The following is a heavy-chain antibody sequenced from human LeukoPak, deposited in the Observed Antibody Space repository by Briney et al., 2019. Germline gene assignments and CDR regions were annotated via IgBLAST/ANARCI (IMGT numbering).Heavy chain of an antibody. CDR1: GFTFSSYA. V-gene: IGHV3-23*01. D-gene: IGHD4-23*01. J-gene: IGHJ4*02. Sequence: GGSLRLSCAASGFTFSSYAMSWVRQAPGKGLEWVLAISGSGGSTYYADSVKGRFTISRDNSKDTLYLQMNSLRAEDTAVYYCAKGGGEGRLRWYYFDYWGQGTLVTVSS. CDR3: AKGGGEGRLRWYYFDY. CDR2: ISGSGGST.